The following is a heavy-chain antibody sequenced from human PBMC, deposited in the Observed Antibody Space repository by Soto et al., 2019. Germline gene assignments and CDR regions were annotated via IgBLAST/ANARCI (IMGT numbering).Heavy chain of an antibody. V-gene: IGHV1-18*01. Sequence: GASVKVSCKASGYTFTSYGISWVRQAPGQGLEWMGWISAYNGNTNYAQKLQGRVTMTTDTSTSTAYMELRSLRSDDTAVYYCARDDYGDYASEYYYGMDVWGKGTTVTVSS. D-gene: IGHD4-17*01. CDR1: GYTFTSYG. CDR2: ISAYNGNT. J-gene: IGHJ6*04. CDR3: ARDDYGDYASEYYYGMDV.